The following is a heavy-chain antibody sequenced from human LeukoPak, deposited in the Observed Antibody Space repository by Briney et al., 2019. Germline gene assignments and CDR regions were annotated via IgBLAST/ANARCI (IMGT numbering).Heavy chain of an antibody. J-gene: IGHJ6*03. CDR3: ARAPCGGYVGYYYYYMDV. Sequence: GASVKVSCKASGYTFTGYYMHWVRQAPGQGLEWMGGIIPIFGTANYAQKFQGRVTITADESTSTAYMELSSLRSEDTAVYYCARAPCGGYVGYYYYYMDVWGKGTTVTISS. CDR2: IIPIFGTA. V-gene: IGHV1-69*13. D-gene: IGHD5-12*01. CDR1: GYTFTGYY.